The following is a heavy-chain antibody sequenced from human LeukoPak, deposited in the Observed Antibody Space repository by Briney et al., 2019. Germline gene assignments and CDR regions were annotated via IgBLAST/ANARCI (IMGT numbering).Heavy chain of an antibody. Sequence: GASVKVSCKASGYTFTGYYMHWVRQAPGQGLEWMGWINPNSGGTNYAQKFQGRVTMTRDTSISTAYMELSRLRSDDTAVYYCARDHNVQDYSPYNWNFRRYYYYMDVWGKGTTVTVSS. J-gene: IGHJ6*03. CDR3: ARDHNVQDYSPYNWNFRRYYYYMDV. D-gene: IGHD1-7*01. V-gene: IGHV1-2*02. CDR1: GYTFTGYY. CDR2: INPNSGGT.